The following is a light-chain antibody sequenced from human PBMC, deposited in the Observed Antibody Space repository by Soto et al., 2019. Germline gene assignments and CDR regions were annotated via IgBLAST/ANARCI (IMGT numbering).Light chain of an antibody. CDR3: SSCSTSSALV. CDR1: SADIGAFNY. V-gene: IGLV2-14*03. CDR2: DVS. J-gene: IGLJ2*01. Sequence: QSALTQPASVSGSPGQSITISCAGTSADIGAFNYVSWYQHHPGKDPKLLIYDVSDRPSGVSTRFSASKSANTASLTISGLQADDEADYYCSSCSTSSALVFGGGTKLTVL.